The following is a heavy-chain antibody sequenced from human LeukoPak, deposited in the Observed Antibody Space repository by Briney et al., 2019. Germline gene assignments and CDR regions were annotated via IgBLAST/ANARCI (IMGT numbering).Heavy chain of an antibody. Sequence: GGSLRLSCAASGLTFSIYGMHWVRQAPGKGLEWVAFIRYDGSNKYYADSVKGRFTISRDNSKNTLYLQMNSLRAEDTAVYYCAKGFYYYDSSGYHAGYWGQGTLVTVSS. CDR2: IRYDGSNK. V-gene: IGHV3-30*02. CDR1: GLTFSIYG. D-gene: IGHD3-22*01. CDR3: AKGFYYYDSSGYHAGY. J-gene: IGHJ4*02.